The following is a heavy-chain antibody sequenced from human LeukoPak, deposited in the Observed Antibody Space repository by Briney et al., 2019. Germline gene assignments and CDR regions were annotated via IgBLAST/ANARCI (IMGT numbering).Heavy chain of an antibody. CDR1: GGSISSGGYY. J-gene: IGHJ4*02. CDR2: IHYSGST. CDR3: ARDLGYCSSTSCRYFDY. V-gene: IGHV4-31*03. Sequence: PSETLSLTCTVSGGSISSGGYYWSWIRQHPGKGLEWIGYIHYSGSTYYNPSLKSRVTISVDTSKNQFSLKLSSVTAADTAVYYCARDLGYCSSTSCRYFDYWGQGTLVTVSS. D-gene: IGHD2-2*03.